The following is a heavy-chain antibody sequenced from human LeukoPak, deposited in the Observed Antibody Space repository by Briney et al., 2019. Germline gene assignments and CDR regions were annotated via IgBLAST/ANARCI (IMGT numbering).Heavy chain of an antibody. CDR2: ISHDGSKK. J-gene: IGHJ4*02. D-gene: IGHD1-26*01. CDR1: GFTFSSYA. Sequence: PGGSLRLSCAASGFTFSSYAMHWVRQAPGKGLEWVAVISHDGSKKYYADSVKGQFTISRDSSKNTLYLLLNSLRPEDTAVYYCARGWELLIVDYWGQGTLVTVSS. V-gene: IGHV3-30-3*01. CDR3: ARGWELLIVDY.